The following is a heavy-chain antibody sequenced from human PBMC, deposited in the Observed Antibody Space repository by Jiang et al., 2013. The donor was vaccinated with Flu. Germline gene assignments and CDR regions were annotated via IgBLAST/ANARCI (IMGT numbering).Heavy chain of an antibody. D-gene: IGHD5-18*01. Sequence: GAEVKKPRASVKVSCKASGYTFTSYAMHWVRQAPGQRLEWMGWINAGNGNTKYSQKFQGRVTITRDTSASTAYMELSSLRSEDTAVYYCARALSQTAMVPSFDYWGQGTLVTVSS. CDR3: ARALSQTAMVPSFDY. V-gene: IGHV1-3*01. J-gene: IGHJ4*02. CDR2: INAGNGNT. CDR1: GYTFTSYA.